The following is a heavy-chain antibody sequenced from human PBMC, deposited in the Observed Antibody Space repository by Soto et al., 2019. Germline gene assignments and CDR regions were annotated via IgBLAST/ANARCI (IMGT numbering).Heavy chain of an antibody. Sequence: ITLKESGPTLVKPTQTLTLTCTFSGFSLTTRGVGVGWIRQPPGKALECLALIYWDDDKRYSPSLQSRLSITKDTSKNQVVLKLTNVAPVDTATYYCAHIPNYYQYDWFDPWGQGTLVSVSS. CDR2: IYWDDDK. CDR1: GFSLTTRGVG. J-gene: IGHJ5*02. V-gene: IGHV2-5*02. CDR3: AHIPNYYQYDWFDP. D-gene: IGHD3-16*01.